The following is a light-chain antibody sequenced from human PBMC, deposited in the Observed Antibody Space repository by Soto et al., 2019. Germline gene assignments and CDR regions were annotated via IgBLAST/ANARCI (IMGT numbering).Light chain of an antibody. CDR3: AAWDDSLNGWV. CDR2: SNN. V-gene: IGLV1-44*01. CDR1: TSNIGRDT. J-gene: IGLJ3*02. Sequence: QSVLTQPPSASGTPGQRVTISCSGSTSNIGRDTVNWYLQLPGTAPKLLIYSNNQRPSGVPDRFSGSKSGTSASLAISGLQSEDEADYYCAAWDDSLNGWVFGGGTKVTVL.